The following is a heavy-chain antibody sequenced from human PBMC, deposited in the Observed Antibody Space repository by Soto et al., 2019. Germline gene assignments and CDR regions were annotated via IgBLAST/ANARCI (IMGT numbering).Heavy chain of an antibody. D-gene: IGHD3-22*01. CDR1: GGTFSSYT. CDR2: IIPILGIA. J-gene: IGHJ3*01. V-gene: IGHV1-69*02. CDR3: ARGVTMTLT. Sequence: QVQLVQSGAEVKKPGSSVKVSCKASGGTFSSYTISWVRQAPGQGLEWMGRIIPILGIANYAQKFQGRVTFTADKSTSTDDMELSSLRSEDTAVYYCARGVTMTLTWGQGTMVTVSS.